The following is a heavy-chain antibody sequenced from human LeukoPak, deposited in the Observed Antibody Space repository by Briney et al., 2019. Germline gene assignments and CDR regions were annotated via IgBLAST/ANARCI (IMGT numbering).Heavy chain of an antibody. V-gene: IGHV4-34*01. CDR3: ARGFRSGQYDDFWSGPRWFDP. CDR2: INHSGST. J-gene: IGHJ5*02. Sequence: SETLSLTCALYGGSLSGYYWSWIRPPPGQGLGWIGEINHSGSTIYDPSPKSPVTISVDTSKNQFSIKLSPVTAAVTAVYYCARGFRSGQYDDFWSGPRWFDPWGEGTLVTASS. D-gene: IGHD3-3*01. CDR1: GGSLSGYY.